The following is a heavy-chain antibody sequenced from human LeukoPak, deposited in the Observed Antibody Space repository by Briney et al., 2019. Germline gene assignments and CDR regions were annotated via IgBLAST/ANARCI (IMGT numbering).Heavy chain of an antibody. CDR1: GFTFSTYA. CDR3: AKEGYSYGYAIDY. V-gene: IGHV3-23*01. J-gene: IGHJ4*02. Sequence: GGSLRLSCAASGFTFSTYAMSGVRQAPGKGLEWVSAISGSGGSTYYADSVKGRFTISRDNSKNTLYLQMNSLRAEDTAVYYCAKEGYSYGYAIDYWGQGTLVTVSS. CDR2: ISGSGGST. D-gene: IGHD5-18*01.